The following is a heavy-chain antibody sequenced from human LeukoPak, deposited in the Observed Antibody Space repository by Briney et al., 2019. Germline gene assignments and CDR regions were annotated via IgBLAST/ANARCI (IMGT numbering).Heavy chain of an antibody. V-gene: IGHV1-2*02. CDR1: GYTFTGYY. Sequence: GASVKVSCKASGYTFTGYYMHWVRQAPGQGLEWVGWINPNSGGTNYAQKFQGRVTMTRDTSISTAYMELSRLRSDDTAVYYCARGAKGYYDFWSGTMDAFDIWGQGTMVTVSS. J-gene: IGHJ3*02. CDR3: ARGAKGYYDFWSGTMDAFDI. D-gene: IGHD3-3*01. CDR2: INPNSGGT.